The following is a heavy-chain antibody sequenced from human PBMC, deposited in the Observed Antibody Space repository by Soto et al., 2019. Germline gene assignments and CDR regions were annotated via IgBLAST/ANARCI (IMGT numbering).Heavy chain of an antibody. CDR2: SNPKSGDR. V-gene: IGHV1-2*02. CDR1: GYSLVGHY. CDR3: ARAWGSSMGVSSHHDALYI. D-gene: IGHD2-21*01. Sequence: QAQLVQSGAEVKKPGASVKVSCKASGYSLVGHYMHWVRQAPGQGLEWMGWSNPKSGDRNYAQKFRGRVTMTRDTCSSTAYWEVSRLTVDDKAVYFCARAWGSSMGVSSHHDALYIWGQGTMVTGSP. J-gene: IGHJ3*02.